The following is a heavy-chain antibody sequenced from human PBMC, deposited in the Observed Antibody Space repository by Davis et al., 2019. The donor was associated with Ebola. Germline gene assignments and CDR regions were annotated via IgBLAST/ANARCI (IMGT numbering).Heavy chain of an antibody. J-gene: IGHJ4*02. D-gene: IGHD6-19*01. CDR1: GFTFSSYS. CDR3: ARVPDPIAVAGIDY. CDR2: ISYDGSNK. Sequence: PGGSLRLSCAASGFTFSSYSMNWVRQAPGKGLEWVAVISYDGSNKYYADSVKGRFTISRDNAKNSLYLQMNSLRAEDTAVYYCARVPDPIAVAGIDYWGQGTLVTVSS. V-gene: IGHV3-30*03.